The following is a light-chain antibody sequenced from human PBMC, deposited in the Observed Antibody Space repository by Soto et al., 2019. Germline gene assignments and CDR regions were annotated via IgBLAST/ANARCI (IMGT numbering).Light chain of an antibody. V-gene: IGLV1-44*01. CDR3: AAWDDSLHGYV. CDR2: TNS. J-gene: IGLJ1*01. Sequence: QSVLTQPPSASGTPGQRVTISCSGGTSNVGSNSVNWYQQLPGTAPKLLIYTNSQRPSGVPDRFSGSRSGTSASLAIRGLRSEDEADYYCAAWDDSLHGYVFGGGTKLTVL. CDR1: TSNVGSNS.